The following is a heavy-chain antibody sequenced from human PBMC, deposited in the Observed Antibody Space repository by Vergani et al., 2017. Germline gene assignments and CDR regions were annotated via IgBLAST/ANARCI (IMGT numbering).Heavy chain of an antibody. Sequence: EVPLVQSGAEVKTPGESLKISCKGSGYSFTSYWIGWVRQLPGKGLEWMGIIYPGDSDTRYSPSFQGQVTISADKSISTAYLQWSSLKASDTAMYYCARDEYFDWYKGSYYYXMDVWGKGTTVTVSS. V-gene: IGHV5-51*01. CDR1: GYSFTSYW. J-gene: IGHJ6*03. CDR3: ARDEYFDWYKGSYYYXMDV. D-gene: IGHD3-9*01. CDR2: IYPGDSDT.